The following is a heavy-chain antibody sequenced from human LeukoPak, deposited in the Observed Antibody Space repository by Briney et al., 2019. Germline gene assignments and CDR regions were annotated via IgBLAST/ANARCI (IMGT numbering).Heavy chain of an antibody. CDR3: ARGDPRGYCSSTSCKPRSFDY. J-gene: IGHJ4*02. D-gene: IGHD2-2*01. CDR1: GGSFSGYY. V-gene: IGHV4-34*01. CDR2: INHSGST. Sequence: SETLSLTCAVYGGSFSGYYWSWIRQPPGKGLEWIWEINHSGSTNYNPSLKSRVTISVDTSKNQFSLKLSSVTAADTAVYYCARGDPRGYCSSTSCKPRSFDYWGQGTLVTVSS.